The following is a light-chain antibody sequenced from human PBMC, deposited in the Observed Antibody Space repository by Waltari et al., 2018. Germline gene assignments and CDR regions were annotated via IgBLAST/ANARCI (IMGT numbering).Light chain of an antibody. J-gene: IGKJ4*01. CDR1: QTVLYSSNNKNY. V-gene: IGKV4-1*01. Sequence: IVMTQSPDSLAGSLGERATINCKSSQTVLYSSNNKNYLAWYQQKPRQPPKLLIYWASTRESGVPDRFSGSGSGTDFTLTISSLQAEDVAVYYCQQYYNTPLTFGGGTKVEIK. CDR3: QQYYNTPLT. CDR2: WAS.